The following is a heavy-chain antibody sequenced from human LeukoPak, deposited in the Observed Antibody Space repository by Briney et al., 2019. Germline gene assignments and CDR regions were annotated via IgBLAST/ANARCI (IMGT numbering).Heavy chain of an antibody. CDR3: ARGHYYYYGMDV. V-gene: IGHV4-34*01. CDR1: GGSFSGYY. Sequence: SETLSLTCAVYGGSFSGYYWSWIRQPPGKGLEWIGEINHSGSTNYNPSLKSRVTISVDTSKNQFSLKLSSVTAADTAVYYCARGHYYYYGMDVWGQGTTVTVSS. CDR2: INHSGST. J-gene: IGHJ6*02.